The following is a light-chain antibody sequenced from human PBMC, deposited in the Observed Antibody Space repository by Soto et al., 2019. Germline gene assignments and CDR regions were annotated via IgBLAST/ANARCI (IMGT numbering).Light chain of an antibody. V-gene: IGKV1-39*01. J-gene: IGKJ2*01. CDR1: QTISTY. CDR2: DAS. CDR3: QQSDSTPYT. Sequence: DIPMPQSPSSLSASVGDRVTITCRASQTISTYLNWYQQKPGKAPRLLIYDASSLLSGVPSRFSGSGSGTDFTLTIASLHPEDCATYYGQQSDSTPYTFGQRTKVEI.